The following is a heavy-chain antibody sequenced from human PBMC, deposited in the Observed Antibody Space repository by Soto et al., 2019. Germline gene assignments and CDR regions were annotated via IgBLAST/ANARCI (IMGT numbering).Heavy chain of an antibody. D-gene: IGHD3-10*01. J-gene: IGHJ6*02. V-gene: IGHV4-39*01. CDR1: GGSISSSSYY. CDR2: IYYSGST. Sequence: QLQLQESGPGLVKPSETLSLTCTVSGGSISSSSYYWGWIRQPPGKGLEWIGSIYYSGSTYYNPSLKSRVTISVDTSKNQFSLKLSSVTAADTAVYYCASPFTMVRGDRGPYYYGMDVWGQGTTVTVSS. CDR3: ASPFTMVRGDRGPYYYGMDV.